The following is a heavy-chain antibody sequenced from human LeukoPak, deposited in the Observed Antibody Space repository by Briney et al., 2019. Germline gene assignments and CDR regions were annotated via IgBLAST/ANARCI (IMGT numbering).Heavy chain of an antibody. CDR1: GYTFTGYY. CDR3: ARTKTLIYCSGGSCSQGGFDY. J-gene: IGHJ4*02. D-gene: IGHD2-15*01. Sequence: ASVKVSCKASGYTFTGYYMHWVRQAPGQGLEWMGWINPNSGGTNYAQKLQGRVTMTRDTSISTAYMELSRLRSDDTAVYYCARTKTLIYCSGGSCSQGGFDYWGQGTLVTVSS. V-gene: IGHV1-2*02. CDR2: INPNSGGT.